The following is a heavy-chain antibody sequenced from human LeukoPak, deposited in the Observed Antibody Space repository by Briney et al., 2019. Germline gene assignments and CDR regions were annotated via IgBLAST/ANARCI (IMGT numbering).Heavy chain of an antibody. V-gene: IGHV3-48*03. CDR1: GFTFSSYE. CDR3: AREKASTTGATDYDY. J-gene: IGHJ4*02. Sequence: GGSLRLPCAASGFTFSSYEMTWVRRAPGRGLEWVSYISSSGGTIFYTDSVKGRFTISRDNAKNSLFLQMNSLRAEDTAVYYCAREKASTTGATDYDYWGQGTLVTVSS. D-gene: IGHD1-1*01. CDR2: ISSSGGTI.